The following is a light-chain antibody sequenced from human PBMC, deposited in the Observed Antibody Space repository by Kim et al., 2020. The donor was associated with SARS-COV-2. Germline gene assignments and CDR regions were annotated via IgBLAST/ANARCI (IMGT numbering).Light chain of an antibody. Sequence: NFMLTQPHSVSESPGKTVTISCTGSSGSIASNYVQWYQQRPGSAPTTVIYEDNQRPSGVPDRFSGSIDSSSNSASLTISGLKTEDEADYYCQSYDSSNRVFGGGTQLT. CDR1: SGSIASNY. CDR2: EDN. CDR3: QSYDSSNRV. J-gene: IGLJ2*01. V-gene: IGLV6-57*02.